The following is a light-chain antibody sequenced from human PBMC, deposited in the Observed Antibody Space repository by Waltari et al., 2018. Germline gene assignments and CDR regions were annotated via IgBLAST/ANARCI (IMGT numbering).Light chain of an antibody. Sequence: QSALTQPASVSGSPGQSITISCSGTDSDVGAYDFVSWYQPPPGKAPHLIICEVSIRPQGISNRFSASKSGNTATLTSSGRQADDDADYYCSSYTTSSAPGVFETGTSVTVL. CDR3: SSYTTSSAPGV. J-gene: IGLJ1*01. CDR2: EVS. CDR1: DSDVGAYDF. V-gene: IGLV2-14*01.